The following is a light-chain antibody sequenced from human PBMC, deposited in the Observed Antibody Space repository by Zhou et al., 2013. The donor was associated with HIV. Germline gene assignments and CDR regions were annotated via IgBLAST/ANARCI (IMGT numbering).Light chain of an antibody. CDR3: QQYDNLPLT. Sequence: DIQMTQSPSSLSASVGDRVAITCRASQFTSNSLAWYQQKPGRPPKLLLYAASRLESGVPSRFSGGGSGTDYTLTISSLQPEDIATYYCQQYDNLPLTFGGGTKVEIK. CDR2: AAS. V-gene: IGKV1-NL1*01. J-gene: IGKJ4*01. CDR1: QFTSNS.